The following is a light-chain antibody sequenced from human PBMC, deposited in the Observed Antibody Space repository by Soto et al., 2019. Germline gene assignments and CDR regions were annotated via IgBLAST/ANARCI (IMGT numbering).Light chain of an antibody. Sequence: IVLTQSPGTLSLSPGERATLSCRASESVSSSYLAWYQQKPGQAPRLLIYAASSGATGIPDRFSGSGSGTDFTLTISRLEPEDFAVYYCQQYGSSPLTFGGGTKVEIK. CDR1: ESVSSSY. CDR3: QQYGSSPLT. CDR2: AAS. V-gene: IGKV3-20*01. J-gene: IGKJ4*01.